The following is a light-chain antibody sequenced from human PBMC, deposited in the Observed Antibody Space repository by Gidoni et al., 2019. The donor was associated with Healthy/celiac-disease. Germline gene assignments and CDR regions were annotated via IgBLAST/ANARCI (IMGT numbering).Light chain of an antibody. V-gene: IGKV1-39*01. Sequence: DIQMTQSPSSLSASVGDRVTITCRASQSISSYLNWYQQKPVKAPKLLIYAASSLQSGVPSRFSGSGSGTDFTLTILSLQPEDFATYYCQQSYSTSWTFGQGTKVEIK. J-gene: IGKJ1*01. CDR1: QSISSY. CDR2: AAS. CDR3: QQSYSTSWT.